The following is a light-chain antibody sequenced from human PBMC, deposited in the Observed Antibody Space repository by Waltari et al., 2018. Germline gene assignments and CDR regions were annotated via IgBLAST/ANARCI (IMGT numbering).Light chain of an antibody. CDR3: QQYDGEVVT. Sequence: EIVLTQSPGTLSLSPGESATISCRASQSVTSISLTWYQQKVGQAPMLLIYGTSSRATGIPDRFSGSGSGTDFTLTISRLEPEDFAVYYCQQYDGEVVTFGGGTKVEI. J-gene: IGKJ4*01. CDR1: QSVTSIS. V-gene: IGKV3-20*01. CDR2: GTS.